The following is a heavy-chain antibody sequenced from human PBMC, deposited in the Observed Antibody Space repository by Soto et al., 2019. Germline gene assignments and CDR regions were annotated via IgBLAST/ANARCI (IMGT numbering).Heavy chain of an antibody. V-gene: IGHV4-4*02. CDR1: GGSISSSNW. J-gene: IGHJ5*02. CDR3: ARDYMVRGVMRWFDP. CDR2: IYHSGST. Sequence: QVQLQESGPGLVKPSGTLSLTCAVSGGSISSSNWWSWVRQPPGKGLEWIGEIYHSGSTNYNPSLRGPVTISVAKSKNQCALKLSSVTAADTAVYYCARDYMVRGVMRWFDPWGQGTLVTVSS. D-gene: IGHD3-10*01.